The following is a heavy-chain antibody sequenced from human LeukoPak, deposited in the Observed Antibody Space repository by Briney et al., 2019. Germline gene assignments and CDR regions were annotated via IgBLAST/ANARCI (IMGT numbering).Heavy chain of an antibody. CDR3: VRDPDALDF. CDR2: IRSSGSPI. J-gene: IGHJ4*02. Sequence: GGSLRLSCAASGFTFSSYSMNWVRQAPGKGLEWVSYIRSSGSPIYYADSVRGRFTISRDDAKNSLYLQMNSLRDEDTAVYYCVRDPDALDFWGQGTPVTVSS. CDR1: GFTFSSYS. V-gene: IGHV3-48*02.